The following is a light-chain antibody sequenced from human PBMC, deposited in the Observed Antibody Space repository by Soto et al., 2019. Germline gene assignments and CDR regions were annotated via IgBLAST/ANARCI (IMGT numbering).Light chain of an antibody. CDR2: GAS. J-gene: IGKJ1*01. Sequence: EIVLTQSPGTLYLSPGERATLSCRASQSVSSDYLAWYQQKPGQAPSVVIYGASSRATGIPERFSGSGSGTDFTLTISRLEPEDFAVYYCQQYSRSLPWTFGQGPKVEIK. CDR3: QQYSRSLPWT. V-gene: IGKV3-20*01. CDR1: QSVSSDY.